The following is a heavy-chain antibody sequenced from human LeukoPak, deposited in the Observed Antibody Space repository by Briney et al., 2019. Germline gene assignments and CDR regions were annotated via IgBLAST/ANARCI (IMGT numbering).Heavy chain of an antibody. CDR3: AKAYRMTTSGRYYYYYYGMDV. J-gene: IGHJ6*02. D-gene: IGHD4-17*01. CDR2: ISWNSGSI. V-gene: IGHV3-9*01. Sequence: PGGSLRLSCAASGFTFDDYAMHWVRQAPGKGLEWVSGISWNSGSIGYADSVKGRFTISRDNAKNSLHLQMNSLRAEDTALYYCAKAYRMTTSGRYYYYYYGMDVWGQGTTVTVSS. CDR1: GFTFDDYA.